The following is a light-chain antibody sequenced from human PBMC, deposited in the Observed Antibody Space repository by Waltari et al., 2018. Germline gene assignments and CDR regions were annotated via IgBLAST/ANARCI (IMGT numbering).Light chain of an antibody. CDR2: AGS. CDR1: SRDVGSYNL. J-gene: IGLJ1*01. V-gene: IGLV2-23*01. CDR3: SSYAGSSTLYV. Sequence: QSALTQPASVSGSPGQSITISCTGTSRDVGSYNLVSWYQQHPGKAPKLMIYAGSKRPSGFSNRFSGSKSGNTASLTISGLQAEDEADYFCSSYAGSSTLYVFGTGTKVTVL.